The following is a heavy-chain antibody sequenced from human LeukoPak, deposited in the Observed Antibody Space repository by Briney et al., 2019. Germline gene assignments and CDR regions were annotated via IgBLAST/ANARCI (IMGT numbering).Heavy chain of an antibody. CDR2: IYYSGST. J-gene: IGHJ4*02. CDR3: ARQTYDFWSGCYPYYFDY. D-gene: IGHD3-3*01. Sequence: SETLSLTCTVSGGSISSYYWSWIRQPPGKGLEWIGYIYYSGSTNYNPSLKSRVTISVDTSKNQFSLKLSSVTAADTAVYYCARQTYDFWSGCYPYYFDYWGQGTLVTVSS. CDR1: GGSISSYY. V-gene: IGHV4-59*12.